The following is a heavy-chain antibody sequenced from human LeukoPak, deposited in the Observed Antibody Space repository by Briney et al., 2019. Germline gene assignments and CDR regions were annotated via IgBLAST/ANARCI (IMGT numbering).Heavy chain of an antibody. CDR1: GFTFNGAW. J-gene: IGHJ4*02. V-gene: IGHV3-7*01. CDR2: LDPSGSQK. CDR3: AIWTLGNF. D-gene: IGHD1-1*01. Sequence: FTSSASGFTFNGAWLNWVRQAPGKGLEWVANLDPSGSQKRYVDSVKGRFTISKDNPGTSLYLEMNSLRAEDTAIYYCAIWTLGNFWGQGTLVTVSS.